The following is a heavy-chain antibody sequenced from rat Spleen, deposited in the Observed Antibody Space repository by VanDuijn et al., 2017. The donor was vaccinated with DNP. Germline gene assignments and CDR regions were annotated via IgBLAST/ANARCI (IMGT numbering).Heavy chain of an antibody. Sequence: YKWNWIRKFPGNKLEWMGYINSAGTTYYNPSLKSRISITRDTSKNQFFLQVTSVTSEDTATYYCARGVTLAAPFDYWGQGVMVTVSS. J-gene: IGHJ2*01. CDR3: ARGVTLAAPFDY. CDR2: INSAGTT. CDR1: YK. D-gene: IGHD1-2*01. V-gene: IGHV3-3*01.